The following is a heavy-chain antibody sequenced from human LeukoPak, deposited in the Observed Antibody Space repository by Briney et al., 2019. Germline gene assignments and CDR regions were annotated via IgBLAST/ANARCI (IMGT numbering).Heavy chain of an antibody. CDR1: GGTFSSYA. CDR2: IIPIFGTA. V-gene: IGHV1-69*05. D-gene: IGHD1-7*01. J-gene: IGHJ6*03. Sequence: SVKVSCKASGGTFSSYAISWVRQAPGQGLEWMGGIIPIFGTANYAQKFQGRVTITTDESTSTAYMELSSLRSEDTAVYYCARGNYGVPLTDYYYYYHMDVWGKGTTVTVSS. CDR3: ARGNYGVPLTDYYYYYHMDV.